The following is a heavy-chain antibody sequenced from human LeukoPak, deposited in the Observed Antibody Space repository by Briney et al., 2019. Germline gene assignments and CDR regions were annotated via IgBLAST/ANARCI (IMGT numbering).Heavy chain of an antibody. Sequence: GGSLRLSCAASGLSFNDYYMNWIGQSPGKGLEWISYISSNGNSIYYADSVKGRFTISRDNAKNSLYLHMNSLRVDDTAVYYCAADGGKDVFDYWGQGTLVTVSS. V-gene: IGHV3-11*04. CDR2: ISSNGNSI. J-gene: IGHJ4*02. CDR1: GLSFNDYY. CDR3: AADGGKDVFDY. D-gene: IGHD5-24*01.